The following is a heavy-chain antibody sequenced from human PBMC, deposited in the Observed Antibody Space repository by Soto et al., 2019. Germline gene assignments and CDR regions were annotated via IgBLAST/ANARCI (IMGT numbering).Heavy chain of an antibody. J-gene: IGHJ6*02. CDR2: ISYDGSNK. D-gene: IGHD3-3*01. Sequence: PGGSLRLSCAASGFTFSSYAMHWVRQAPGKGLEWVAVISYDGSNKYYAGSVKGRFTISRDNSKNTLYLQMNSLRAEDTAVYYCARAITLLEWRYYYYGMDVWGQGTTVTVSS. V-gene: IGHV3-30-3*01. CDR1: GFTFSSYA. CDR3: ARAITLLEWRYYYYGMDV.